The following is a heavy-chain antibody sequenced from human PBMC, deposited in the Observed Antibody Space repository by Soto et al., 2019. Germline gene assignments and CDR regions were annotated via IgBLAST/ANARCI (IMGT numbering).Heavy chain of an antibody. J-gene: IGHJ6*02. Sequence: GGSLRLSCAASGFTFRIYAMHWVRQAPGKGLECVAVISYDGSNKFYRDSVKGRFTISRDNSKNTLYLQINSLRYEDTAVYYCARGDREDIAVVVGARPGEYGVDVWGQGATVTVAS. CDR1: GFTFRIYA. CDR2: ISYDGSNK. CDR3: ARGDREDIAVVVGARPGEYGVDV. V-gene: IGHV3-30-3*01. D-gene: IGHD2-15*01.